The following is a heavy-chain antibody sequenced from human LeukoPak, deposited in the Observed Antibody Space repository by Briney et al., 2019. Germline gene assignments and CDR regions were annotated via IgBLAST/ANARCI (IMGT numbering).Heavy chain of an antibody. CDR3: AKDYDRNYYDSSGFFDY. V-gene: IGHV3-23*01. D-gene: IGHD3-22*01. CDR1: GGSFSGYY. J-gene: IGHJ4*02. Sequence: ETLSLTCAVYGGSFSGYYWSWIRQPPGKGLEWVSAISGSGGSTYYADSVKGRFTISRDNSKSTLYLQMNSLRAEDTAVYYCAKDYDRNYYDSSGFFDYWGQGTLVTVSS. CDR2: ISGSGGST.